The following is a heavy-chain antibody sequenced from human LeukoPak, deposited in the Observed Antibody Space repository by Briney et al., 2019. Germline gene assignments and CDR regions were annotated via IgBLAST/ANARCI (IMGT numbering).Heavy chain of an antibody. CDR1: GFTLNSYS. CDR2: INSDSTHI. J-gene: IGHJ6*03. Sequence: GGPLRLSCAASGFTLNSYSMHWVRQAPGKGLEWVSPINSDSTHIYYAASVKVRFPVPRDKAKNSLYLNMHSLRPGDTAVYYCARVLNSYDTSAPAYYNHMDVWGKGTTVAVAS. CDR3: ARVLNSYDTSAPAYYNHMDV. D-gene: IGHD3-22*01. V-gene: IGHV3-21*01.